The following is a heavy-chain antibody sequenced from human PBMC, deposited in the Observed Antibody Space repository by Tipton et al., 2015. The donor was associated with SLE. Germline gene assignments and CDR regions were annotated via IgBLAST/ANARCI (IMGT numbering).Heavy chain of an antibody. V-gene: IGHV3-11*04. Sequence: SLRLSCTASGFSVSNNYMTWVRQAPGKGLEWVSYISSSGSTIYYADSVKGRFTISRDNAKNSLYLQMDSLRAEDTAVYYCAGTGYCSSTSCLDAFDIWGQGTMVTVSS. J-gene: IGHJ3*02. CDR2: ISSSGSTI. D-gene: IGHD2-2*01. CDR1: GFSVSNNY. CDR3: AGTGYCSSTSCLDAFDI.